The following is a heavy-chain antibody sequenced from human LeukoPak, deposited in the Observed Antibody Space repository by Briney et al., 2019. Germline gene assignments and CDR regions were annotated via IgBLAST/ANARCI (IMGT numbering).Heavy chain of an antibody. V-gene: IGHV3-7*01. J-gene: IGHJ4*02. CDR1: GFSLSGYW. D-gene: IGHD2-2*03. Sequence: GGSLRLSCAAYGFSLSGYWMSWVRQAPGKGLEWVARLHADGNEKYFVHSVKGRFTVSTDNTKNSLYLQMNSLRVQDTAGYYWAGGGYCFDYLGQGTLVTVSS. CDR2: LHADGNEK. CDR3: AGGGYCFDY.